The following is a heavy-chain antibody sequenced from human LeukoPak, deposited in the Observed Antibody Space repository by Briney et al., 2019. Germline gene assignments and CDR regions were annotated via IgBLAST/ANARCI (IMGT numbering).Heavy chain of an antibody. J-gene: IGHJ1*01. V-gene: IGHV4-34*01. Sequence: PSETLSLTCAVYGGSFSGYYWSWIRQPPGKGLDWIGEINHSGSTNYNPSLKSRVTISVDTSKNQFSLKLSSVTAADTAVYYCAREGYDFWSGYSFQHWGQGTLVTVSS. CDR3: AREGYDFWSGYSFQH. CDR1: GGSFSGYY. D-gene: IGHD3-3*01. CDR2: INHSGST.